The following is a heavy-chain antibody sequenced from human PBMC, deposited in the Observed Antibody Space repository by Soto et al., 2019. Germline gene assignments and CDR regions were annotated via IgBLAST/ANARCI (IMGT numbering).Heavy chain of an antibody. CDR2: IYHSGST. Sequence: TLSLTCAVSGYSISSGYYWGWIRQPPGKGLEWIGSIYHSGSTYYNPSLKSRVTISVDTSKNQFSLKLGSVTAAGTAVYYCARDPGIAARSYYGMDVWGQGTTVTVSS. CDR1: GYSISSGYY. D-gene: IGHD6-6*01. V-gene: IGHV4-38-2*02. CDR3: ARDPGIAARSYYGMDV. J-gene: IGHJ6*02.